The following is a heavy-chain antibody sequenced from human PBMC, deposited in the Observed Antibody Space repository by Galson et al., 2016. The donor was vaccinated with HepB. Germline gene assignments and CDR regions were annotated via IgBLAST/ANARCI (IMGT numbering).Heavy chain of an antibody. J-gene: IGHJ6*02. V-gene: IGHV4-30-2*01. CDR3: ARGGTTVAPKYYFGLDV. CDR2: IFDSGST. CDR1: GDSISSGHYP. Sequence: TLSLTCAVSGDSISSGHYPWTWIRQPPGKALELIGFIFDSGSTSYNPSLESRVTMSLDRSKNHFSLKLSSVTAADTAVYYCARGGTTVAPKYYFGLDVWGQGTTVTVSS. D-gene: IGHD1-1*01.